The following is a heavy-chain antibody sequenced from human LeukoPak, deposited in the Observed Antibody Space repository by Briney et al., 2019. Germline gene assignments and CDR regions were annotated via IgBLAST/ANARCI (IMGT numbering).Heavy chain of an antibody. CDR3: ALGTSSSWYGFDY. J-gene: IGHJ4*02. V-gene: IGHV3-23*01. CDR2: MSSSGGST. Sequence: GGSLRLSCAASGFTFSSYAMSWVRQAPGKGLEWVSSMSSSGGSTYYADSVRGRFAISRDISKDTLYLQMNSLRAEDTAVYYCALGTSSSWYGFDYWGQGTLVTVSS. CDR1: GFTFSSYA. D-gene: IGHD6-13*01.